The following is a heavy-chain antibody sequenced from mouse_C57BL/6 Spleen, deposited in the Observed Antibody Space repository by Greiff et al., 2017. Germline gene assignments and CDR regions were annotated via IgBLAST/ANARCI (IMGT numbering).Heavy chain of an antibody. CDR2: IDPKTGGT. J-gene: IGHJ2*01. CDR1: GYTFTDYE. Sequence: QVQLQQSGAELVRPGASVTLSCKASGYTFTDYEMHWVKQTPVHGLEWIGAIDPKTGGTAYNQKFKGKAILTADKSSSTAYMELRSLTSEDSAVYYCTRRGTTVVAPFDYWGQGTTLTVSS. V-gene: IGHV1-15*01. CDR3: TRRGTTVVAPFDY. D-gene: IGHD1-1*01.